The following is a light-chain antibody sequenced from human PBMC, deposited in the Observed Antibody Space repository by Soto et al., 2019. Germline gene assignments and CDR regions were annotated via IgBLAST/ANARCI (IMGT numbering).Light chain of an antibody. CDR3: QQYNTYPTTT. Sequence: DFQMIQSPSTLSASVGDRVTITCRARQSIRKWLAWYQQKSGKAPKLLIFDASNLQSGVPSRFSATGSGTEFTLTISSLQPDDFGTYYCQQYNTYPTTTFXHGTKADIK. J-gene: IGKJ1*01. V-gene: IGKV1-5*01. CDR1: QSIRKW. CDR2: DAS.